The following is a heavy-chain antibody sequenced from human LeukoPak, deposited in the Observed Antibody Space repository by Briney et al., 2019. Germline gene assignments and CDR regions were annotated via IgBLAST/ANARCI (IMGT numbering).Heavy chain of an antibody. CDR1: DDSFRTHY. J-gene: IGHJ3*01. CDR3: ARDPTTVTKGFDV. V-gene: IGHV4-59*11. Sequence: PSETLSLTHSVSDDSFRTHYWTWIRHPPGKGLECIGYISSIGSTNYNPSLKSRVTITVDTSKKQLSLKMTSVTAADTAVYYCARDPTTVTKGFDVWGQGTMVTVSS. CDR2: ISSIGST. D-gene: IGHD4-17*01.